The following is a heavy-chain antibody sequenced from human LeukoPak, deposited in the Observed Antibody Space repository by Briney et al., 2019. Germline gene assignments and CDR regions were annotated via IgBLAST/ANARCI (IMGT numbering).Heavy chain of an antibody. Sequence: SETLSLTCTVSGYSISSGYYWGWIRQPPGKGLEWIGSIYHSGSTYYNPSLKSRVTISVDTSKNQFSLKLSSVTAADTAVYYCARVQISSSWYRLTDTAMVTFDYWAREPWSPSPQ. CDR3: ARVQISSSWYRLTDTAMVTFDY. V-gene: IGHV4-38-2*02. CDR2: IYHSGST. D-gene: IGHD5-18*01. J-gene: IGHJ4*02. CDR1: GYSISSGYY.